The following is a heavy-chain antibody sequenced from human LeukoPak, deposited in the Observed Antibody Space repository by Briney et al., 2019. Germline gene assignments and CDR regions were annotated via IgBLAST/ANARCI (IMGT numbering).Heavy chain of an antibody. CDR1: GFTFSSYA. Sequence: GGSLRLSCAASGFTFSSYAMTWVRQAPGKGLEWVSTITGSGGYTYYADSVKGRFAISRDNSKNTLYLQMNSLRAEDTAVYYCAKGNWGERLDWYFDLWGRGTLVTVSS. CDR3: AKGNWGERLDWYFDL. CDR2: ITGSGGYT. V-gene: IGHV3-23*01. J-gene: IGHJ2*01. D-gene: IGHD1-26*01.